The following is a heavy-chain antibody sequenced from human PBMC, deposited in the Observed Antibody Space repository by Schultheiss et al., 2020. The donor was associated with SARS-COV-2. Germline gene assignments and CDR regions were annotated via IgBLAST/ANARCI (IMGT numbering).Heavy chain of an antibody. CDR2: IIPILGIA. D-gene: IGHD2-8*01. V-gene: IGHV1-69*04. CDR1: GGTFSSYA. J-gene: IGHJ3*02. CDR3: ALLILTDAFDI. Sequence: SVKVSCKASGGTFSSYAISWVRQAPGQGLEWMGRIIPILGIANYAQKFQGRVTMTTDTSTSTAYMELRSLRSDDTAVYYCALLILTDAFDIWGQGTMVTVSS.